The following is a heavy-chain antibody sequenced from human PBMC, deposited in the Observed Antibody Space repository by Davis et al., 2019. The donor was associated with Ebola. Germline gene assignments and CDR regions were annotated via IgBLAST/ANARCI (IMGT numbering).Heavy chain of an antibody. CDR3: ARMPTGFPNWFGP. V-gene: IGHV3-23*01. CDR2: IGGSGEST. CDR1: GFIFSNDV. D-gene: IGHD4-17*01. J-gene: IGHJ5*02. Sequence: GESLKISCAASGFIFSNDVMSWVRQAPGKGLEWVSAIGGSGESTYYADSVRGRFTVSRDKSKNILYLQMNSLRVEDTAFYHCARMPTGFPNWFGPWGQGTLVTVSS.